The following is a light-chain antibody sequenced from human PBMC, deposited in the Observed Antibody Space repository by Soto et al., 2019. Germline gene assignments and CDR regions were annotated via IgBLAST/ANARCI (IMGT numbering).Light chain of an antibody. Sequence: ELVSTQSPGTLSLSPVERATLSCRSSQSVSNNYLAWYQKKPGQAPRILIYGASNRATGIPDRFSGSGSATDFTLTIRRLETEEFAVYFCQKSGSSPLTVGGGTKVDI. V-gene: IGKV3-20*01. CDR3: QKSGSSPLT. CDR1: QSVSNNY. CDR2: GAS. J-gene: IGKJ4*01.